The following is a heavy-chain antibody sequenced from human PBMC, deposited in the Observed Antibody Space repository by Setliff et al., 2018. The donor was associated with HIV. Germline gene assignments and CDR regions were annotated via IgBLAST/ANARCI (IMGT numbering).Heavy chain of an antibody. Sequence: PGGSLRLSCTASGFIFSSYWMSWVRQAPGKGLEWVANIKQGGSEKYYVDSVKGRFTISRDNSRDLLYLEMNSLRAEDTAVYYCAGSRGYFVQADWGQGALVTVSS. CDR3: AGSRGYFVQAD. CDR1: GFIFSSYW. CDR2: IKQGGSEK. V-gene: IGHV3-7*01. D-gene: IGHD1-26*01. J-gene: IGHJ4*02.